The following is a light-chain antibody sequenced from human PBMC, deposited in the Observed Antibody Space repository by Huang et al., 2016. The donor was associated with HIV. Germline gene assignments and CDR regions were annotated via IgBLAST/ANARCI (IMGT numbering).Light chain of an antibody. CDR2: GAS. Sequence: DIQMTQSPSSLSASVGDRVTITCRASQNINNYLNWYQQKLGRAPKRLIYGASNLHSGVPSRFSGSGSGTDFTLTISSLQPEDFATYFCQQSHSTPLTFGGGTKVEIK. J-gene: IGKJ4*01. CDR1: QNINNY. CDR3: QQSHSTPLT. V-gene: IGKV1-39*01.